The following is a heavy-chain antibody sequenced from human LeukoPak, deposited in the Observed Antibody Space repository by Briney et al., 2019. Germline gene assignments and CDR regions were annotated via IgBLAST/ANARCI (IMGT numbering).Heavy chain of an antibody. Sequence: SETLSLTCTVSGGSISGYYWSWSRQPPGKGLEWIGYIYYSGSTNYNPSLKSRVTISVDTSKNQFSLKLSYVTAADTAVYYCARQGIAVAGTGWFDPWGQGTLVTVSS. CDR2: IYYSGST. J-gene: IGHJ5*02. D-gene: IGHD6-19*01. CDR1: GGSISGYY. CDR3: ARQGIAVAGTGWFDP. V-gene: IGHV4-59*08.